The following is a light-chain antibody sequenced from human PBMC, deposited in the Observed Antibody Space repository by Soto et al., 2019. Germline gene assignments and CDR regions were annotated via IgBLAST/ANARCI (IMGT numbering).Light chain of an antibody. CDR1: QSVSSGY. CDR3: QLSGSTGT. Sequence: EIVLTQSPGTLSLSPGEGATLSCRASQSVSSGYLAWYQQKPGRAPRLLIYGASSRATGTPDRVSGSGSGTDFTLTISRLEPDEFAVYYCQLSGSTGTFGQGTKLEIK. J-gene: IGKJ2*01. CDR2: GAS. V-gene: IGKV3-20*01.